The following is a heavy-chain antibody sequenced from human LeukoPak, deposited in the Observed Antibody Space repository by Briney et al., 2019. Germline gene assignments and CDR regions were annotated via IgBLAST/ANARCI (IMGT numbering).Heavy chain of an antibody. CDR1: GGSFSGYY. V-gene: IGHV4-34*01. D-gene: IGHD3-16*01. CDR3: ARELLLGSRGDY. Sequence: SETLSLTCAVYGGSFSGYYWSWIRQPPGKGLEWIGEINHSGSTNYNPSLKSRVTISVDTSKNQFSLKLSSVTAADTAVYYCARELLLGSRGDYWGQGTLVTVSS. J-gene: IGHJ4*02. CDR2: INHSGST.